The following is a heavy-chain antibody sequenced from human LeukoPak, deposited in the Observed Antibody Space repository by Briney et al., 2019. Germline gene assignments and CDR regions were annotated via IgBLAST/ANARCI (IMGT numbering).Heavy chain of an antibody. J-gene: IGHJ5*02. D-gene: IGHD6-19*01. CDR3: AREAQPRAAHSSGWWENWFDP. CDR2: ISYDGSNK. CDR1: GFTFSSYG. Sequence: GGSLRLSCAASGFTFSSYGMHWVRQAPGKGLEWVAVISYDGSNKYYADSVKGRFTISRDNSKNTLYLQMNSLRAEDTAVYYCAREAQPRAAHSSGWWENWFDPWGQGTLVTVSS. V-gene: IGHV3-30*03.